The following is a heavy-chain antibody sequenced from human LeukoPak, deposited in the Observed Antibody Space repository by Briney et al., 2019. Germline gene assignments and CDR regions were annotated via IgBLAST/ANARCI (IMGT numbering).Heavy chain of an antibody. Sequence: ASVKVSCKASGYTFTNYGISWVRQAPGQGLEWVGWISTYNGNSNYAQKLQDRVTMTTDTSTTTAYMDLRSLRSDDTAVYYRARAGGWAREDYKGDAFDIWGQGTMVTVSS. V-gene: IGHV1-18*01. J-gene: IGHJ3*02. CDR1: GYTFTNYG. D-gene: IGHD6-19*01. CDR2: ISTYNGNS. CDR3: ARAGGWAREDYKGDAFDI.